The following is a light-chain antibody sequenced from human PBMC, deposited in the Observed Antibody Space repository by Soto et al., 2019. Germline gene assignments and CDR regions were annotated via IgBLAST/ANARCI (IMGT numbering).Light chain of an antibody. CDR2: DVS. CDR3: SSYTSSSTSPYV. V-gene: IGLV2-14*01. CDR1: SSDVGGYNY. Sequence: QSALTQPASVSGSPGQSITISCTGTSSDVGGYNYVSWYQQHPGKAPKLMIYDVSNRPSGVSNRFSGSKSGNTASLTISGLQAEDEADYHCSSYTSSSTSPYVFGTGTKLTVL. J-gene: IGLJ1*01.